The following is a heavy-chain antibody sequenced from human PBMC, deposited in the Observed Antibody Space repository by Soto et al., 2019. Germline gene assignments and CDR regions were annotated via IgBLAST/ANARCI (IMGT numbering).Heavy chain of an antibody. CDR1: GYSISSGYH. CDR3: ARQDRVVAEGRWFDP. J-gene: IGHJ5*02. D-gene: IGHD2-15*01. Sequence: SETLSLTCTVSGYSISSGYHWAWIRQPPGKGLEWLGSVHYSGNTYYNPSLKSRLTISVDKSKNQFSLNLSSVAAADTAVYYCARQDRVVAEGRWFDPWGQGTLVTVSS. V-gene: IGHV4-38-2*02. CDR2: VHYSGNT.